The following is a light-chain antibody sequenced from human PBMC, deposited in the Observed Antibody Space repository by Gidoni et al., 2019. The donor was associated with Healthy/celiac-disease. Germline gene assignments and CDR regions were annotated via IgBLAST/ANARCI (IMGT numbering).Light chain of an antibody. CDR2: AAS. Sequence: EIVLTQSPATLSLSPGERATLSCRASQGVSSYLAWYQQKPGQAPMLLIYAASNRATGIPARFSGSGSGTDFTLTISSLEPEDFAVYYCQQRSNWPPYTFGQGTKLEIK. CDR3: QQRSNWPPYT. CDR1: QGVSSY. J-gene: IGKJ2*01. V-gene: IGKV3-11*01.